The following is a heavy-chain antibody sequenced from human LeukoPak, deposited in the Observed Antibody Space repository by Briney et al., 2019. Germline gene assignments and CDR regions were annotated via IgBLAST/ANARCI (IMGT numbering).Heavy chain of an antibody. CDR2: IYTSGST. Sequence: SETLSLTCTVSGGSISSGSYYWSWIRQPAGMGLEWIVRIYTSGSTNYNPSLKSRVTISVDTSKNQSSLKLSSVTAADTAVYYCATSIVVVPAAIRHDAFDIWGQGTMVTVSS. CDR3: ATSIVVVPAAIRHDAFDI. D-gene: IGHD2-2*01. J-gene: IGHJ3*02. CDR1: GGSISSGSYY. V-gene: IGHV4-61*02.